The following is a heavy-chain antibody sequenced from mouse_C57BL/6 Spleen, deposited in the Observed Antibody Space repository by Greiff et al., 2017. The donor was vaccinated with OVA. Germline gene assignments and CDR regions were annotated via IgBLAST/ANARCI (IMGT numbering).Heavy chain of an antibody. J-gene: IGHJ4*01. V-gene: IGHV1-82*01. CDR2: IYPGDGDT. Sequence: VKLMESGPELVKPGASVKISCKASGYAFSSSWMNWVQQRPGKGLEWLGRIYPGDGDTNYNGKFKGKATLTADNSSSTAYMQLDSTATEDSAVYFCERWFLYAMDDWGQGTSVTVAS. CDR3: ERWFLYAMDD. D-gene: IGHD2-2*01. CDR1: GYAFSSSW.